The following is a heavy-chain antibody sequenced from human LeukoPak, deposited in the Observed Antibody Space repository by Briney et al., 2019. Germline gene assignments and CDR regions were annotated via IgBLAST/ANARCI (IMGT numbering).Heavy chain of an antibody. CDR3: AREYSRIAIGTIDF. CDR1: GFSFSTSG. V-gene: IGHV3-33*05. D-gene: IGHD6-13*01. J-gene: IGHJ4*02. CDR2: LQNDGSEK. Sequence: PGRSLRRSCAPSGFSFSTSGMHWVRQAPGKGLEWVGFLQNDGSEKYFADSVKGRFTISRDNSKNTLYLQMNSLRAEDTAVYYSAREYSRIAIGTIDFWGQGTLVSVSS.